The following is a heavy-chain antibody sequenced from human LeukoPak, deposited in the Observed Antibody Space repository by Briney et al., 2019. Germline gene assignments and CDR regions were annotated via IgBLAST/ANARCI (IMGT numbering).Heavy chain of an antibody. CDR1: GGSVSSGRYY. V-gene: IGHV4-61*01. D-gene: IGHD6-6*01. CDR2: FYYSGST. CDR3: ARDSSSSYPDY. Sequence: SETLSLTCTVSGGSVSSGRYYWIWIRQPPGKGLEWIGYFYYSGSTNYNPSLKSRVTISVDTSKNQFSLKLSSVTAADTAVYYCARDSSSSYPDYWGQGALVTVSS. J-gene: IGHJ4*02.